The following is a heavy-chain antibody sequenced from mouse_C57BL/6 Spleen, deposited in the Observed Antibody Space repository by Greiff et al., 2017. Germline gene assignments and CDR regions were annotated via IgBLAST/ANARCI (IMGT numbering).Heavy chain of an antibody. V-gene: IGHV1-69*01. Sequence: QVQLQQPGAELVMPGASVKLSCKASGYTFTSYWMHWVKQRPGQGLEWIGEIDPSDSYTNYNQKFKGKSTLTVDKSSSTAYMQLSSLTSEDSAVYYCARPHYYGSSPLFAYRGQGTLVTVSA. J-gene: IGHJ3*01. CDR2: IDPSDSYT. CDR3: ARPHYYGSSPLFAY. CDR1: GYTFTSYW. D-gene: IGHD1-1*01.